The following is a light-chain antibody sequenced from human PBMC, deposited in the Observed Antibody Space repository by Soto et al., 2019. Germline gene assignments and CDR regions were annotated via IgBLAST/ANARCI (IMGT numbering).Light chain of an antibody. V-gene: IGLV2-8*01. CDR1: SSDVGGHNF. J-gene: IGLJ2*01. Sequence: QSVLTQPPSASGSPGQSVTISCTGTSSDVGGHNFVSWYQQHPGKAPKFLIYEVTKRPSGVPDRFSGSKSGITASLTVSGLKAEDEAYSYCSAYAGNNNPVIFGGGTKLTVL. CDR2: EVT. CDR3: SAYAGNNNPVI.